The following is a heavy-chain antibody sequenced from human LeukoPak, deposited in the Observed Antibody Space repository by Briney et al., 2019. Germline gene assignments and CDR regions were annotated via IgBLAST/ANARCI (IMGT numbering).Heavy chain of an antibody. CDR2: IYYSGST. Sequence: SETLSLTCTVSGGSISSSSYYWGWIRQPPGKGLEWIGSIYYSGSTYYNPSLKSRVTISVDTSKNQFSLKLSSVTAADTAVYYCARLGLLWFGELEVNWFDPWGQGTLVTVSS. D-gene: IGHD3-10*01. J-gene: IGHJ5*02. V-gene: IGHV4-39*01. CDR1: GGSISSSSYY. CDR3: ARLGLLWFGELEVNWFDP.